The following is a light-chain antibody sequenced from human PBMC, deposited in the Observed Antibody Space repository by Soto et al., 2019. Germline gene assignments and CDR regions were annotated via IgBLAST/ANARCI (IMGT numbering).Light chain of an antibody. V-gene: IGLV1-40*01. CDR2: GNS. CDR1: SSNIGAGYD. J-gene: IGLJ2*01. CDR3: QSYDSSLSGSVV. Sequence: QSVLTQPPSVSGAPGQRVTISCTGSSSNIGAGYDVHWYQQLPGTAPKLLIYGNSNRPSGVPDRFSGSKYGTSASLAITGLQAEDEAEYYCQSYDSSLSGSVVFGGGTKLTVL.